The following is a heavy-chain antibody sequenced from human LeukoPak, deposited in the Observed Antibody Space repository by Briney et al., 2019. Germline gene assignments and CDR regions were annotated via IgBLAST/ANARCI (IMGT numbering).Heavy chain of an antibody. CDR2: IYTRGST. D-gene: IGHD2-15*01. CDR1: GDSINNYD. J-gene: IGHJ3*02. Sequence: ASETLSLTCTVSGDSINNYDWSWIRQPAGKGLEWMGRIYTRGSTNYNPSRKSRVTMSVDTSKNQFSLKLSSVTAADTAVYYCARGRYCSADICPGGDAFDIWGQGTMVSVSS. CDR3: ARGRYCSADICPGGDAFDI. V-gene: IGHV4-4*07.